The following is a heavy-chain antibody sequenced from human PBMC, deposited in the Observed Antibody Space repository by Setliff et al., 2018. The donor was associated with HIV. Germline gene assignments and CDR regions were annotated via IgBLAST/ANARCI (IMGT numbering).Heavy chain of an antibody. Sequence: ASVKVSCKASGYTFTSYAMHWVRQAPGQRLEWMGWINAGNGNTKYSQKFQGRVTITGDTSASTAYMELSSLRSEDTAVYYCARARSVVTRYYYYYYGMDVWGQGTTVTVSS. J-gene: IGHJ6*02. CDR2: INAGNGNT. D-gene: IGHD2-21*02. CDR3: ARARSVVTRYYYYYYGMDV. V-gene: IGHV1-3*01. CDR1: GYTFTSYA.